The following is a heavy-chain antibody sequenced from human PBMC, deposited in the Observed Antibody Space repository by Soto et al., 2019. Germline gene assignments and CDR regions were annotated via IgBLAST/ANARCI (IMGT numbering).Heavy chain of an antibody. J-gene: IGHJ6*02. V-gene: IGHV5-51*01. CDR3: ARSHYYDSSGYNYYYYYGIDV. Sequence: GESLKISCKGSGYSFTSYWIGWVRQMPGKGLEWMGIIYPGDSDTRYSPSFQGQVTISADKSISTAYLQWSSLKASDTAMYYCARSHYYDSSGYNYYYYYGIDVWGQGTTVTVSS. CDR2: IYPGDSDT. CDR1: GYSFTSYW. D-gene: IGHD3-22*01.